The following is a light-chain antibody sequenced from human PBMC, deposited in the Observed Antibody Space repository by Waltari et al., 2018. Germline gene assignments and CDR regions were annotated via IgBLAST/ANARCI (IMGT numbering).Light chain of an antibody. CDR3: LQRSNWPLT. CDR1: QSVSSS. V-gene: IGKV3D-15*01. J-gene: IGKJ4*01. Sequence: EIVMTQSPATLSLSPGERATLSCRASQSVSSSLAWYQQKPGLAPRLLIYGASSRATGIPDRFSGSGSGTDFTLTISSLEPEDVGVYYCLQRSNWPLTFGGGTKVEIK. CDR2: GAS.